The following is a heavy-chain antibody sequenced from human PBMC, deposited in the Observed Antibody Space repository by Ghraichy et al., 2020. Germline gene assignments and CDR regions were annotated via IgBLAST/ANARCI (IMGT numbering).Heavy chain of an antibody. CDR1: GGSISSGDYY. J-gene: IGHJ4*02. V-gene: IGHV4-30-4*01. Sequence: SETLSLTCTVSGGSISSGDYYWSWIRQPPGKGLEWIGYIYYSGSTYYNPSLKSRVTISVDTSKNQFSLKLSSVTAADTAVYYCTRGRRYFDAIFDYWGQGTLVTVSS. CDR2: IYYSGST. CDR3: TRGRRYFDAIFDY. D-gene: IGHD3-9*01.